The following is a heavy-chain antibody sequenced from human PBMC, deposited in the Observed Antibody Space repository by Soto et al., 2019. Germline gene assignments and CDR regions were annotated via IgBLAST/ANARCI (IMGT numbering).Heavy chain of an antibody. CDR3: ARGPGAQPVGLTTFNY. Sequence: AAVKVSCKASGYTFTDHYIHWVRQAPGQGLEWMGWINPNTGGTIYAQKFQARVTMARDTSINTASVELTRLRSDDTAVYYCARGPGAQPVGLTTFNYWGHRTLFTVYS. CDR1: GYTFTDHY. CDR2: INPNTGGT. J-gene: IGHJ4*01. V-gene: IGHV1-2*02. D-gene: IGHD1-1*01.